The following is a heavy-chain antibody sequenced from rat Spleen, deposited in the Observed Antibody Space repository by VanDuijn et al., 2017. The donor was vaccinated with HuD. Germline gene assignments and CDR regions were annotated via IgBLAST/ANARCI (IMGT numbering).Heavy chain of an antibody. CDR2: VSYDGSRT. V-gene: IGHV5-7*01. Sequence: EVQLVESGGGLVQPGRSLKLSCAASGFTFSDYYMAWVRQAPTKGLEWVAAVSYDGSRTYYRDSVKGRFTISRDNAKNTRYLQMDSLRSEDTATYYCAKTPARITTVALYYFDYWGQGVMVTVSS. CDR3: AKTPARITTVALYYFDY. J-gene: IGHJ2*01. D-gene: IGHD1-1*01. CDR1: GFTFSDYY.